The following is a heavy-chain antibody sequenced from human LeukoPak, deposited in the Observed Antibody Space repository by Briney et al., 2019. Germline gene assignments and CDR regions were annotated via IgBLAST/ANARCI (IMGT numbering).Heavy chain of an antibody. J-gene: IGHJ3*02. D-gene: IGHD6-6*01. Sequence: GGSLRLSCAASGFTFSNYWMHWVRQAPGKGLVWVSRLSTDGNNTNYADSVKGRFAISRDNAKNTLYLQTNSLRAEDTAVYYCIREYSSSSGRAFDIWGQGTMVTVSS. CDR3: IREYSSSSGRAFDI. CDR2: LSTDGNNT. CDR1: GFTFSNYW. V-gene: IGHV3-74*01.